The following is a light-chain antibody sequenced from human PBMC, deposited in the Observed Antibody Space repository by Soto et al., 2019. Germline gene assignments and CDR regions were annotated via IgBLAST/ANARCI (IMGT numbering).Light chain of an antibody. CDR2: EGS. CDR1: SSYNL. Sequence: QSALTQPASVSGSPGQSITISCTGTSSYNLVSWYQQHPGKAPKLIIYEGSKRPSGVSNRFSGSKSGNTASLTIFGLQPEDEADYYCCSYAGSSTWVFGGGTKLTVL. V-gene: IGLV2-23*01. J-gene: IGLJ3*02. CDR3: CSYAGSSTWV.